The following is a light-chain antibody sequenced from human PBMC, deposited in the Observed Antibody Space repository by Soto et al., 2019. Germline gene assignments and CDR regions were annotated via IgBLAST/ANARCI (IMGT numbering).Light chain of an antibody. Sequence: EIVMTQSPGTLSLSPGETATLSCRASQSVSSNYVAWFHQKPGQARRLLIYGASSRATGVPDRFSASGSGTDFTLTISRLEPEDFAVYYCQQYGRSPFTFGPGTKVDIK. CDR1: QSVSSNY. V-gene: IGKV3-20*01. CDR3: QQYGRSPFT. J-gene: IGKJ3*01. CDR2: GAS.